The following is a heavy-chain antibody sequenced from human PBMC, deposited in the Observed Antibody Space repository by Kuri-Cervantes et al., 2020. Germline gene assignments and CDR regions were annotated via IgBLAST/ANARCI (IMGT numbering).Heavy chain of an antibody. V-gene: IGHV1-18*01. CDR3: ASQLLWFGELQGAFDY. CDR2: ISAYNGYT. D-gene: IGHD3-10*01. Sequence: ASVKVSCKASGYTFTNYGISWVRQAPGQGLEWMGWISAYNGYTNYAQKLQGRVTMTTDTSTSTAYMELSRLRSDDTAVYYCASQLLWFGELQGAFDYWGQGTLVTVSS. CDR1: GYTFTNYG. J-gene: IGHJ4*02.